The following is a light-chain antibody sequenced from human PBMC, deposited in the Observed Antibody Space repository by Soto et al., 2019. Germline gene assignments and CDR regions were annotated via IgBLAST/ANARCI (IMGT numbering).Light chain of an antibody. CDR1: QGISNY. CDR3: EKYNSAPHT. J-gene: IGKJ2*01. V-gene: IGKV1-27*01. Sequence: DIQMTQSPSSLSASVGDRVTITCRASQGISNYLAWYQQKPGKVPKLLIYAASTLQAGVPSRFSGSGSGTDFTLTISSLQTEDVATYYCEKYNSAPHTFGQGTKLEIK. CDR2: AAS.